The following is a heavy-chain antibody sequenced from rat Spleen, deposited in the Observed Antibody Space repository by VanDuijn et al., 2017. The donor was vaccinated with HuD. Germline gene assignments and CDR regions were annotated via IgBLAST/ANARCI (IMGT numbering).Heavy chain of an antibody. D-gene: IGHD1-4*01. V-gene: IGHV5-22*01. CDR1: GFTFSDYY. Sequence: EVQLVESGGGLVQPGRSMKLSCAASGFTFSDYYMAWVRQAPKKGLEWVASISYEGSSTYYGDYVKGRFTISRDNAKSTLYLQMNSLRSEDTATYDCARLPGDYWGQGVMVTVSS. CDR3: ARLPGDY. J-gene: IGHJ2*01. CDR2: ISYEGSST.